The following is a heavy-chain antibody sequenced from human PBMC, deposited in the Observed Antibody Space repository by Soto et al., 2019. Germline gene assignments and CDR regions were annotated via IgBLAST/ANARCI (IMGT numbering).Heavy chain of an antibody. CDR3: TRDRRLLGGHTRGFDY. V-gene: IGHV3-53*01. CDR2: FESGGIT. Sequence: GGSLRLSCAASGLTVSSNYMSWVRQSPGKGLEWVSVFESGGITSYTDSVKGRFTIFRDSSKSTLYLQMNGLRAEDTAVYYCTRDRRLLGGHTRGFDYWGQGTLVTVSS. J-gene: IGHJ4*02. CDR1: GLTVSSNY. D-gene: IGHD3-10*01.